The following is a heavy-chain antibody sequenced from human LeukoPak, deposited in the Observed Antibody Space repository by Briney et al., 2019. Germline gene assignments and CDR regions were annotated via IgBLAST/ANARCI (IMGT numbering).Heavy chain of an antibody. CDR3: ARQWYYYDSSGYYYDAFDI. D-gene: IGHD3-22*01. Sequence: GGSLRLSCVVSGITVSNYDMNWVRQAPGKGLEWVSYISSSSSTIYYADSVKGRFTISRDNAKNSLYLQMNSLRAEDTAVYYCARQWYYYDSSGYYYDAFDIWGQGTMVTVSS. J-gene: IGHJ3*02. CDR1: GITVSNYD. V-gene: IGHV3-48*04. CDR2: ISSSSSTI.